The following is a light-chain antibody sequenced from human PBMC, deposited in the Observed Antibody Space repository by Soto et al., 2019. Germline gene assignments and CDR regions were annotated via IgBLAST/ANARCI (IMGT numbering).Light chain of an antibody. CDR1: QIVSST. Sequence: IVMTQSPATLSVSPWERATLSCGASQIVSSTLAWYQQKPGQAPRLLIFGASIRATGVPARFSAGGSGTEFTLTISSLQSEDFAIYYCQQYNDWPTYTFGQGTNLEIK. J-gene: IGKJ2*01. CDR2: GAS. CDR3: QQYNDWPTYT. V-gene: IGKV3-15*01.